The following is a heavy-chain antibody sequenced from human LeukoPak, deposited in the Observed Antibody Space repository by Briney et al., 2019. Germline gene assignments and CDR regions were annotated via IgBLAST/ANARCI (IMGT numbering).Heavy chain of an antibody. J-gene: IGHJ4*02. CDR3: ARDLSKTGVLDY. CDR1: GFTFSSYE. CDR2: ISSSGSTI. D-gene: IGHD2/OR15-2a*01. Sequence: GGSLILSCAASGFTFSSYEMNWVRQAPGKGLEWVSYISSSGSTIYYADSVKGRFTISRDNAKNSLYLQMNSLRAEDTAVYYCARDLSKTGVLDYWGQGTLVTVSS. V-gene: IGHV3-48*03.